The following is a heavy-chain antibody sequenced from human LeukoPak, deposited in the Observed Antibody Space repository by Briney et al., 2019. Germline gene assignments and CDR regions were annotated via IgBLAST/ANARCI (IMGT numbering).Heavy chain of an antibody. V-gene: IGHV3-48*03. D-gene: IGHD2-2*01. CDR3: ARAHPKVGDIVVPPSDY. J-gene: IGHJ4*02. Sequence: PGGSLRLSCAASGFTFSSYEMNWVRQAPGKGLEWVSYISSSGSTIFYADSVKGRFTISRDNAKNSLYLEMNSLRAEDTAVYYCARAHPKVGDIVVPPSDYWGQGTLVTVSS. CDR1: GFTFSSYE. CDR2: ISSSGSTI.